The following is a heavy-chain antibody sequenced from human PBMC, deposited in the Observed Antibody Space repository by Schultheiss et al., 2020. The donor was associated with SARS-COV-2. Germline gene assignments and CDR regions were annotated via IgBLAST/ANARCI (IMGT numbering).Heavy chain of an antibody. J-gene: IGHJ5*02. V-gene: IGHV1-2*02. Sequence: ASVKVSCKASGYTFTSYGISWVRQAPGQGLEWMGWINPNSGTTNYAQKFQGRVTMTRDTSISTAYMELSRLRSDDTAVYYCASLVGATHWFDPWGQGTLVTVSS. CDR3: ASLVGATHWFDP. CDR1: GYTFTSYG. CDR2: INPNSGTT. D-gene: IGHD1-26*01.